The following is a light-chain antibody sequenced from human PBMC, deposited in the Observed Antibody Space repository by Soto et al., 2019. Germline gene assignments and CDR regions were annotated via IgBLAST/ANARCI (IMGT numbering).Light chain of an antibody. Sequence: QSALTQPASVSGSPGQSITISCTGTSSDVGAYNSVSWYQQLPGKAPKLMIFDVSYRPSGVSNRFSDSKSGNTASLTISGLQAEDEADYYCSSYTTSSILFGGGTKVTVL. CDR1: SSDVGAYNS. CDR2: DVS. V-gene: IGLV2-14*03. CDR3: SSYTTSSIL. J-gene: IGLJ2*01.